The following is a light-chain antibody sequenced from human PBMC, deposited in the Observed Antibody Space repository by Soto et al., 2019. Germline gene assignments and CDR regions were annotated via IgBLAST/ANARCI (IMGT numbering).Light chain of an antibody. CDR1: QTISSW. J-gene: IGKJ4*01. CDR2: AAS. V-gene: IGKV1-12*01. CDR3: LQDYTYPLT. Sequence: DIEMTQSPATVSGSGGGRVTITGRASQTISSWLAWYQQKPGKAPKLLIYAASTLQSGVPSRFSGSGSGTDFTLTISSLQPEDFATYYCLQDYTYPLTFGGGTKVDIK.